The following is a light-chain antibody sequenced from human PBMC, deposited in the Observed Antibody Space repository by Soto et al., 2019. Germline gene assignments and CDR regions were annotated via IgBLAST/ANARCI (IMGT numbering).Light chain of an antibody. V-gene: IGKV3-15*01. Sequence: EIGVTQSPATVSVSTGERVTLSCRASQSVGSNLAWYQQKPGQAPRLFIYDASTRATGIPARFSGSESGTEFTLTISSLQSEDFAVYYCQQYNNWPLTFGQGTRLEIK. J-gene: IGKJ5*01. CDR2: DAS. CDR1: QSVGSN. CDR3: QQYNNWPLT.